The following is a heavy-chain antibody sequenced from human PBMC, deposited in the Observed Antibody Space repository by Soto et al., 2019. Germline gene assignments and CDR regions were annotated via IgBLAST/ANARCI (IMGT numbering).Heavy chain of an antibody. CDR1: GYTFTSYY. J-gene: IGHJ5*02. CDR3: GLSSSWYGRWFDP. V-gene: IGHV1-46*01. D-gene: IGHD6-13*01. CDR2: INPSGGST. Sequence: QVQLVQPGAEVKKPGASVKVSCKASGYTFTSYYMHWVRQAPGQGLEWMGIINPSGGSTSYAQKFQGRVTMTRDTSTSTVYMELSSLRSEDTAVYYCGLSSSWYGRWFDPWGQGTLVTVSS.